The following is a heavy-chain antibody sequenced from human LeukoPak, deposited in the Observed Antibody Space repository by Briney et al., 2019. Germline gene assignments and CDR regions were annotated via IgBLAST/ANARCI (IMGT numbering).Heavy chain of an antibody. J-gene: IGHJ4*02. CDR1: GVTFSRYS. CDR2: ISGSRSEI. V-gene: IGHV3-21*01. CDR3: ARDPRVGATGLGHFDY. D-gene: IGHD1-26*01. Sequence: GGSLRLSCAASGVTFSRYSMNWVREATGKGREWGSSISGSRSEIYYADSVKGGFTISRDKAKNSLYLQMNSLSAEDTAVYYCARDPRVGATGLGHFDYWGQGTLVTVSS.